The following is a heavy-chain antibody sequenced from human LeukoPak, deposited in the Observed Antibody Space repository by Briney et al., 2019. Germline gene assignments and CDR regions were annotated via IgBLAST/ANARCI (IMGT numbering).Heavy chain of an antibody. J-gene: IGHJ4*02. CDR3: AKRSTGYYFDS. CDR2: FSGNDGYT. Sequence: GGSLRLSCAGSGFTFSDSILSWVRQAPGKGLEWLSTFSGNDGYTYYADSVKGRFTISRDNSKNTVYLQMNSLRAEDTANYYCAKRSTGYYFDSWGQGTLVTVSS. D-gene: IGHD2-2*01. V-gene: IGHV3-23*01. CDR1: GFTFSDSI.